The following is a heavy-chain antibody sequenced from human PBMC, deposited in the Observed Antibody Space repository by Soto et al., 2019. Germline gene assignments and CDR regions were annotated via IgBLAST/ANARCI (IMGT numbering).Heavy chain of an antibody. J-gene: IGHJ4*02. Sequence: EVQVVESGGGLVQPGGSLRLSCAASGFTFSNSWMTWVRRAPGNGLEWVATVNEDGGGKFYVESVKGRFSISGDNAENSLFLQMNSLRVEDTALYYCATITGGHWGQGTLVTVSS. V-gene: IGHV3-7*01. CDR1: GFTFSNSW. CDR2: VNEDGGGK. CDR3: ATITGGH. D-gene: IGHD2-8*02.